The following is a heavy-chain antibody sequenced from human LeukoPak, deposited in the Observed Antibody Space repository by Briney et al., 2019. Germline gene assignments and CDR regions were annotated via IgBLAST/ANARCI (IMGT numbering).Heavy chain of an antibody. V-gene: IGHV4-59*01. CDR3: AGVWRGYSGYDSPLDY. J-gene: IGHJ4*02. D-gene: IGHD5-12*01. CDR2: IYYSGST. CDR1: GGSISSYY. Sequence: SETLSLTCTVSGGSISSYYWSWIRQPPGKGLEWIGYIYYSGSTNYNPSLKSRVTISVDTSKNQFSLKLSSVTAADTAVYYCAGVWRGYSGYDSPLDYWGQGTLVTVSS.